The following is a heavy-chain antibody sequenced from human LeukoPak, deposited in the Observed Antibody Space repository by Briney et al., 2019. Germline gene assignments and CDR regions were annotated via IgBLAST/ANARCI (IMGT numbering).Heavy chain of an antibody. D-gene: IGHD3-10*01. J-gene: IGHJ4*02. V-gene: IGHV3-30*18. CDR2: ISYDGSNK. CDR1: GFTFSNYG. Sequence: PGRSLSLSCAASGFTFSNYGMHWVRQAPGKGLEWVAVISYDGSNKYYAESVKGRFTISRDNSKNTLYLQMNSLRAEDTAVYYCAKDLTVFRGVIFDYWGQGTPVTVSS. CDR3: AKDLTVFRGVIFDY.